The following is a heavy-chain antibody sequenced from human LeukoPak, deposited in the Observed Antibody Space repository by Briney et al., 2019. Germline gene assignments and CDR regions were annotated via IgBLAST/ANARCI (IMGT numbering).Heavy chain of an antibody. CDR3: AREGSSGWYRAFDI. CDR2: INHSGST. D-gene: IGHD6-19*01. J-gene: IGHJ3*02. V-gene: IGHV4-34*01. Sequence: SETLSLTCAVYGGSFSGYYWSWIRQPPGKGLKWNGEINHSGSTNYNPSLKSRVTISVDTSKNQFSLKLSSVTAADTAVYYCAREGSSGWYRAFDIWGQGTMVTVSS. CDR1: GGSFSGYY.